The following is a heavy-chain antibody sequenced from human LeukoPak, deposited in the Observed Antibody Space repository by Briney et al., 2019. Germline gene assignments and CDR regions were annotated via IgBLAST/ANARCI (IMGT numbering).Heavy chain of an antibody. J-gene: IGHJ4*02. CDR1: GFTFNAYA. CDR3: ARDRNSPAKYYFDY. V-gene: IGHV3-30*04. CDR2: VSNDGRDK. Sequence: GGSLRLSCAASGFTFNAYAMHWVRQAPGKGLEWVAVVSNDGRDKHYADSMKGRFTISRDNSENTLYLQMSTLRAEDTAVYYCARDRNSPAKYYFDYWGQGTLVTVSS. D-gene: IGHD1-14*01.